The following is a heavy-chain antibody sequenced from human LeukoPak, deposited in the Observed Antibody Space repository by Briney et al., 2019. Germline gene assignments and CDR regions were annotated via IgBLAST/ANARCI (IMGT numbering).Heavy chain of an antibody. V-gene: IGHV4-31*03. CDR3: ARDALSIAAAGTRGYLDY. Sequence: SQTLSLTCTVSGSSISSGGYYWSWIRQHPGKGLEWIGYIYYSGSTYYNPSLKSRVTISVDTSKNQFSLKLSSVTAADTAVYYCARDALSIAAAGTRGYLDYWGQGTLVTVSS. J-gene: IGHJ4*02. CDR2: IYYSGST. D-gene: IGHD6-13*01. CDR1: GSSISSGGYY.